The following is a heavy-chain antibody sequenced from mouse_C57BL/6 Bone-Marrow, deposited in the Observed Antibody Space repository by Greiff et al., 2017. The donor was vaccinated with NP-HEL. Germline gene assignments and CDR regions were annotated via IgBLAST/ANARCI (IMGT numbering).Heavy chain of an antibody. J-gene: IGHJ2*01. D-gene: IGHD1-1*01. CDR1: GYTFTSYW. V-gene: IGHV1-69*01. Sequence: QVQLQQPGAELVMPGASVKLSCKASGYTFTSYWMHWVKQRPGQGLEWIGEIDPSDSYTNYNQKFKGKSTLTVDKSSSTAYMQLSSLTSEDSAVYYCATTGVAFDYWGQGTTLTVSS. CDR2: IDPSDSYT. CDR3: ATTGVAFDY.